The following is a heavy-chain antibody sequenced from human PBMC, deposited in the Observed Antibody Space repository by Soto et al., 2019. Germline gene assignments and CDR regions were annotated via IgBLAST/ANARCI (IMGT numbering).Heavy chain of an antibody. D-gene: IGHD2-15*01. Sequence: QITLKESGPPLVKPTQTLTLTCTFSGFSLTTSGMGVGWIRQPPGRALEWLGLIYWDDDKRYSPSLKSRLTNNKDTAKNQVVLTMTNMDPVDTATYYFVRRRRVCDGGSCYYSWFDPWGQGTLVPVPS. CDR2: IYWDDDK. J-gene: IGHJ5*02. CDR1: GFSLTTSGMG. V-gene: IGHV2-5*02. CDR3: VRRRRVCDGGSCYYSWFDP.